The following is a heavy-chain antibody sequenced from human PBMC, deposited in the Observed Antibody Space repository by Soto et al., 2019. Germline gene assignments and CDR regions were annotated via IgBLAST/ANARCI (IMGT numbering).Heavy chain of an antibody. J-gene: IGHJ4*02. CDR3: ARGPPTYYLDY. Sequence: SVKVSCKASGYTFSIYYIHWVRQAPGQGLEWMGRINPSGGYTFYAQKFQGRVTVTRYTSTSTVDMDLSSLRSDDTAVYFCARGPPTYYLDYWGQGALVTVSS. CDR2: INPSGGYT. V-gene: IGHV1-46*03. CDR1: GYTFSIYY. D-gene: IGHD3-16*01.